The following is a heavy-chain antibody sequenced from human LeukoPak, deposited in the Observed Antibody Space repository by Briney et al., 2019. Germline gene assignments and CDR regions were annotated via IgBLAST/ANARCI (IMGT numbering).Heavy chain of an antibody. V-gene: IGHV4-38-2*02. CDR1: GYSISSGYY. CDR2: IYHSGST. Sequence: SETLSLTCTVSGYSISSGYYWGWIRQPPGKGLEWIGSIYHSGSTYYNPSLKRRVTISVDTSKNQFSLKLSSVTAADTAVYYYARVWCSSTSCYDPSYYYYMDVWGKGTTVTVSS. D-gene: IGHD2-2*01. CDR3: ARVWCSSTSCYDPSYYYYMDV. J-gene: IGHJ6*03.